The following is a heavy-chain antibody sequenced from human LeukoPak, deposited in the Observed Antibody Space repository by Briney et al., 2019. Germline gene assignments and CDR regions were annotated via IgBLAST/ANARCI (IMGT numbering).Heavy chain of an antibody. V-gene: IGHV1-18*01. Sequence: EASVKVSCKASGYTFTSYGISWVRLAPGQGLEWMGWISAYNGNTNYAQKLQGRVTMTTDTSTSTAYMELRSLRSDDTAVYYCARPLLTGYPDYWGQGTLVTVSS. CDR1: GYTFTSYG. CDR2: ISAYNGNT. CDR3: ARPLLTGYPDY. J-gene: IGHJ4*02. D-gene: IGHD3-9*01.